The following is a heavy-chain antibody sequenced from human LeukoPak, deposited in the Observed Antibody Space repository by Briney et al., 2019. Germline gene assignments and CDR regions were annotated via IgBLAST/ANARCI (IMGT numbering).Heavy chain of an antibody. CDR1: GFTFDDYA. Sequence: GGSLRLSCAASGFTFDDYAMHWVRQAPGKGLEWVSGISWNSGSIGYADSVKGRFTISRDNAKNSLYLQMNSLRAEDTALYYCAKDIAAISELLWFGELSPHYYYGMDVWGQGTTVTVSS. V-gene: IGHV3-9*01. CDR3: AKDIAAISELLWFGELSPHYYYGMDV. CDR2: ISWNSGSI. J-gene: IGHJ6*02. D-gene: IGHD3-10*01.